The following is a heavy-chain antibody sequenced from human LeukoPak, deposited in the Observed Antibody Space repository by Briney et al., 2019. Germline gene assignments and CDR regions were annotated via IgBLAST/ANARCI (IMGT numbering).Heavy chain of an antibody. J-gene: IGHJ4*02. CDR2: ISDSGGST. Sequence: PGGSLRLSCAASGLTFSNYAMSWVRQAPGKGLEWVSGISDSGGSTYYADSVKGRFIISRDNSKNTLYLQMNSLRAEDTAVYYCCTTRDYWGQGTLVTVSS. CDR1: GLTFSNYA. V-gene: IGHV3-23*01. D-gene: IGHD1-1*01. CDR3: CTTRDY.